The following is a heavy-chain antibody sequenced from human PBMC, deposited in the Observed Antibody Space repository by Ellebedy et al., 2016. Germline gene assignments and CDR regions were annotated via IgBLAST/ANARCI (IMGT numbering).Heavy chain of an antibody. CDR3: ARLPIAAAGTSPYYGMDV. CDR1: GGSISSYY. V-gene: IGHV4-59*01. D-gene: IGHD6-13*01. J-gene: IGHJ6*02. Sequence: SETLSLXCTVSGGSISSYYWSWIRQPPGKGLEWIGYIYYSGSTNYNPSLKSRVTISVDTSKNQFSLKLSSVTAADTAVYYCARLPIAAAGTSPYYGMDVWGQGTTVTVSS. CDR2: IYYSGST.